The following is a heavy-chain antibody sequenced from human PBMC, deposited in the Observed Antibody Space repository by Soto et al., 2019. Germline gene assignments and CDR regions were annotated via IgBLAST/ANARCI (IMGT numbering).Heavy chain of an antibody. CDR1: GYSFAGYW. CDR2: IDPSDSQT. V-gene: IGHV5-10-1*01. Sequence: GESLKISCKGSGYSFAGYWITWVRQKPGKGLEWMGRIDPSDSQTYYSPSFRGHVTISVTKSIATVFLQWSSLRASATAMYYCARQIYESGGGTSCHYYFESWGELSPVAASS. CDR3: ARQIYESGGGTSCHYYFES. D-gene: IGHD2-8*02. J-gene: IGHJ4*02.